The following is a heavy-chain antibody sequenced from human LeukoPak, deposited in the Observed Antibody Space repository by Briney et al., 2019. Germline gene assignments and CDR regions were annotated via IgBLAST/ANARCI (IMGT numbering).Heavy chain of an antibody. V-gene: IGHV4-31*03. CDR3: ARGRPDYGGNSLSWFDP. D-gene: IGHD4-23*01. CDR1: GGSISSGGYY. Sequence: SQTLSLTCTVSGGSISSGGYYWSWIRQHPGKGLEWIGYIYYSGSTYYNPSLKGRVTISVDTSKNQFSLKLSSVTAADTAVYYCARGRPDYGGNSLSWFDPWGQGTLVTVSS. CDR2: IYYSGST. J-gene: IGHJ5*02.